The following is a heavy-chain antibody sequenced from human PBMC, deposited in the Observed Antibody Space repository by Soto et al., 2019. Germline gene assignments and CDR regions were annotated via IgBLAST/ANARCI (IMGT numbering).Heavy chain of an antibody. V-gene: IGHV3-21*04. CDR2: ISSSSSYI. J-gene: IGHJ4*02. CDR1: GFTFSSYS. CDR3: AKASDGGWPYYFDS. D-gene: IGHD2-15*01. Sequence: GGSLRLSCAASGFTFSSYSMNLVRQAPGKGLEWVSSISSSSSYIYYADSVKGRFTISRDNAKNSLYLQMNSLRAEDTAVYFCAKASDGGWPYYFDSWGQGALVTVSS.